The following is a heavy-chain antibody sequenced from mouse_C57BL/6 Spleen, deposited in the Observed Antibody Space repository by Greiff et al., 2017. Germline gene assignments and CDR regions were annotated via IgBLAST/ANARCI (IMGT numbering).Heavy chain of an antibody. D-gene: IGHD1-1*01. CDR1: GYTFTSYW. CDR2: IHPNSGST. CDR3: AREGSTVVATPYWYFDV. V-gene: IGHV1-64*01. Sequence: QVQLQQPGAELVKPGASVKLSCKASGYTFTSYWMHWVKQRPGQGLEWIGMIHPNSGSTNYNEKFKSKATLTVDKSSSTAYMPLSSLTSEDSAVYYCAREGSTVVATPYWYFDVWGTGTTVTVSS. J-gene: IGHJ1*03.